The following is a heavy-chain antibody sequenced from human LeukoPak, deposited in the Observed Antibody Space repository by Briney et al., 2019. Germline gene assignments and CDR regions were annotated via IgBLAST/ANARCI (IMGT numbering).Heavy chain of an antibody. J-gene: IGHJ4*02. V-gene: IGHV1-2*02. CDR3: ARDSYYDFWSGQPFDY. D-gene: IGHD3-3*01. CDR1: GYTFTGYY. Sequence: ASVKVSCKASGYTFTGYYMHWVRQAPGQGLEWMGWINPNSGGTNYAQKFQGRVTMTRDTSISTAYMELSRLRSDDTAVYYCARDSYYDFWSGQPFDYWGQGTLVTVSS. CDR2: INPNSGGT.